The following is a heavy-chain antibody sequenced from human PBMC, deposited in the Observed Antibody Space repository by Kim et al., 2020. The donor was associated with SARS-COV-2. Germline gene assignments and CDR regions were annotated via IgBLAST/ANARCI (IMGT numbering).Heavy chain of an antibody. CDR3: AREGVRRGVDY. Sequence: GGSLRLSCAASGFTFSDYYIHWVRQPPGKGLMWVSHIKPDENFPGYADSVRGRFTISSDNAKNTVYLQMDSLSVEDTALYYCAREGVRRGVDYWGQGTLVAVSS. J-gene: IGHJ4*02. V-gene: IGHV3-74*01. D-gene: IGHD2-21*01. CDR1: GFTFSDYY. CDR2: IKPDENFP.